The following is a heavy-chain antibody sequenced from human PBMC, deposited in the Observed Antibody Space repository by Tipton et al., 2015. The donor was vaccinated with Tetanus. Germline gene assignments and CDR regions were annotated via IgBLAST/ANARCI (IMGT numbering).Heavy chain of an antibody. V-gene: IGHV3-23*01. Sequence: SLRLSCAASGFTFSSYAMSWVRQALGKGLEWVSAISGSGGSTYYADSVKGRFTISRDNSKNTLYLQMNSLRAEDTAVYYCAKDQYFDWLFIGYYYYGMDVWGQGTTVTVSS. CDR1: GFTFSSYA. J-gene: IGHJ6*02. CDR2: ISGSGGST. CDR3: AKDQYFDWLFIGYYYYGMDV. D-gene: IGHD3-9*01.